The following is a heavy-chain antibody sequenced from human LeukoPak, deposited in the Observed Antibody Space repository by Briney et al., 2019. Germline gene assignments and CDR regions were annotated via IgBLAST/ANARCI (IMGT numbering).Heavy chain of an antibody. CDR1: GSSISSYY. Sequence: SETLSLTCTVSGSSISSYYWSWIRQPPGKGLEWIGYIYTSGSTNYNPSLKSRVTISVDTSKNQFSLKLGSVTAADTAVYYCARRGITGKFDPWGQGTLVTVSS. J-gene: IGHJ5*02. CDR2: IYTSGST. D-gene: IGHD1-20*01. CDR3: ARRGITGKFDP. V-gene: IGHV4-4*09.